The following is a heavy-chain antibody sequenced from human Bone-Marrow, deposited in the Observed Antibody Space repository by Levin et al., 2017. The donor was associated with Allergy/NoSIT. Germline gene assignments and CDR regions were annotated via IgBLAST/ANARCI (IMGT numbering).Heavy chain of an antibody. CDR3: ARDEDIVVVVAATSTLDY. D-gene: IGHD2-15*01. V-gene: IGHV3-30-3*01. CDR2: ISYDGSNK. Sequence: SCAASGFTFSSYAMHWVRQAPGKGLEWVAVISYDGSNKYYADSVKGRFTISRDNSKNTLYLQMNSLRAEDTAVYYCARDEDIVVVVAATSTLDYWGQGTLVTVSS. J-gene: IGHJ4*02. CDR1: GFTFSSYA.